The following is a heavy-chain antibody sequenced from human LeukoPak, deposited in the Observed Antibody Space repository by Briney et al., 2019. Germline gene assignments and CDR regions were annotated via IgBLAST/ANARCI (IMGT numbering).Heavy chain of an antibody. D-gene: IGHD1-26*01. J-gene: IGHJ4*02. CDR1: GGTFSSYA. CDR3: ARPKARIVGATTPFDY. V-gene: IGHV1-69*01. CDR2: IIPIFGTA. Sequence: GASVKVSCKASGGTFSSYAISWVRQAPGQGLEWMGGIIPIFGTANYAQKFQGRVTITADESTSTAYMELSSLRSEDTAVYYSARPKARIVGATTPFDYWGQGTLVTVSS.